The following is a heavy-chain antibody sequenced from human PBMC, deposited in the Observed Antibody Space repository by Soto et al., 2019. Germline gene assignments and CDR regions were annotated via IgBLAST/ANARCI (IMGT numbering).Heavy chain of an antibody. V-gene: IGHV1-2*04. CDR1: GYTFTSYD. CDR2: INPNSGGT. CDR3: AREGNDDAFDI. J-gene: IGHJ3*02. Sequence: ASVKVSCKASGYTFTSYDMHWVRQAPGQGLEWMGWINPNSGGTNYAQKFQGWVTMTRDTSISTAYMELSRLRSDDTAVYYCAREGNDDAFDIWGQGTMVTVSS. D-gene: IGHD1-1*01.